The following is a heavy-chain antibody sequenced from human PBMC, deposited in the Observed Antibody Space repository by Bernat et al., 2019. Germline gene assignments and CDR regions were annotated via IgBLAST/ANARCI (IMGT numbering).Heavy chain of an antibody. V-gene: IGHV3-23*01. CDR1: AFAFSTYA. CDR2: ISATSDTT. Sequence: EVQLLESGGGLVQPGGFLRLSCAASAFAFSTYAMNWLRQAPVKGLEWFSSISATSDTTHYAASVKGRFVITRDNSRNTLSLQMDSLRAEDTAIYYFARDPRLGSEIDFWGLGTLVTVSS. J-gene: IGHJ4*02. CDR3: ARDPRLGSEIDF. D-gene: IGHD3-10*01.